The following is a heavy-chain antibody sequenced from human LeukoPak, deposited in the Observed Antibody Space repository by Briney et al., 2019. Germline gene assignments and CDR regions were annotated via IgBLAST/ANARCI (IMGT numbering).Heavy chain of an antibody. CDR2: IYPGDSDT. D-gene: IGHD3-10*01. CDR1: GYSFTSYW. CDR3: ARRVYYGSGSSYYFDY. J-gene: IGHJ4*02. V-gene: IGHV5-51*01. Sequence: GESLKISCKGSGYSFTSYWIGWVRQMPGKGLEWMGIIYPGDSDTRYSPSFQGQVTISADKSTSTAYLQWSSLKASDTAMYYCARRVYYGSGSSYYFDYWGQGTLVTVSS.